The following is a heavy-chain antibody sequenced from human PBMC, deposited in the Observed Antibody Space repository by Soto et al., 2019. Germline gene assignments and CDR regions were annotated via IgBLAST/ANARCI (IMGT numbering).Heavy chain of an antibody. V-gene: IGHV3-66*04. J-gene: IGHJ4*02. CDR2: IYSGGST. CDR1: GVTVSSNY. D-gene: IGHD3-10*02. Sequence: PGGSLRLSCAASGVTVSSNYMSWVRQAPGKGLEWVSVIYSGGSTYYADSVKGRFTISRDNSKNTLYLQMNSLRAEDTAVYYCVRHGYHYRRGSIVYRGPGILVT. CDR3: VRHGYHYRRGSIVY.